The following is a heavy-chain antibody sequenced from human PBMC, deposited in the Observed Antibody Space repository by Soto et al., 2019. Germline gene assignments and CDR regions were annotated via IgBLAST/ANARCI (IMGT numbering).Heavy chain of an antibody. CDR2: ISAYNGNT. V-gene: IGHV1-18*01. CDR3: AIYYYDSSGYYYGAFDI. Sequence: ASVKVSCKASGYTFTSYGISWVRQAPGQGLEWMGWISAYNGNTNYAQKPQGRVTMTTDTSTSTAYMELRSLRSDDTAVYYCAIYYYDSSGYYYGAFDIWGQGTMVTVSS. D-gene: IGHD3-22*01. J-gene: IGHJ3*02. CDR1: GYTFTSYG.